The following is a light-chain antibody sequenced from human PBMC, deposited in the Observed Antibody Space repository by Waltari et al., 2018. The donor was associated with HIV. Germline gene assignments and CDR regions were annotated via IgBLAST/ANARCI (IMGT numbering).Light chain of an antibody. CDR2: GAS. CDR1: QSVAGNY. Sequence: DIVLTQSPGTVSLSPGERATLSCRASQSVAGNYIAWYHQVPGQAPRLLLSGASRRATGIPARFSGSWSGTDFTLTISGLEPEDFGVYYCQQYTTSPYTFGQGTNLEI. CDR3: QQYTTSPYT. V-gene: IGKV3-20*01. J-gene: IGKJ2*01.